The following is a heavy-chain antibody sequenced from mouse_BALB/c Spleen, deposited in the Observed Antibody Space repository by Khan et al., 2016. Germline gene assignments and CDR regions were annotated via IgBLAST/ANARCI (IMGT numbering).Heavy chain of an antibody. Sequence: EVKLLASGGGLVQPGGSLNLSCVASGFDFSRYWMSWARQAPGQGQEWIGEINPGSSTINYTPSLKDKFIISRDNAKNTLYLQMSKVRSEDTALYYCARQWWLEVMDYWGQGTSVTVSS. J-gene: IGHJ4*01. CDR1: GFDFSRYW. D-gene: IGHD1-1*02. CDR2: INPGSSTI. V-gene: IGHV4-2*02. CDR3: ARQWWLEVMDY.